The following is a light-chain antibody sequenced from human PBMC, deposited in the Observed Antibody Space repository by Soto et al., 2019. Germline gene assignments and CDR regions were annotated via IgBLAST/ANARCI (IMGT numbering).Light chain of an antibody. J-gene: IGKJ4*01. V-gene: IGKV3-20*01. CDR1: QSVSSNY. CDR2: GAS. CDR3: QQYGRSPPLI. Sequence: EIVLTQSPGTLSLSPGERATLSCRASQSVSSNYLAWYQQKPGQAPRLLIYGASTRATGIPDRISGSGSGTDFTLTISRLEPEDFAAYYCQQYGRSPPLIFGGGTKVEIK.